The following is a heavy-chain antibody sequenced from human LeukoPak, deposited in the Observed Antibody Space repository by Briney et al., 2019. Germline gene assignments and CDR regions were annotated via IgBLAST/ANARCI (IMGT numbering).Heavy chain of an antibody. D-gene: IGHD6-6*01. V-gene: IGHV3-30*09. CDR3: ARDPWYSSSAAYDY. J-gene: IGHJ4*02. CDR1: GFTFSSYA. CDR2: ISYDGSNK. Sequence: PGRSLRLSCAASGFTFSSYAMHWVRQAPGKGLEWVAVISYDGSNKYYADSVKGRFAISRDNSKNTLYLQMNSLRAEDTAVYYCARDPWYSSSAAYDYWGQGTLVTVSS.